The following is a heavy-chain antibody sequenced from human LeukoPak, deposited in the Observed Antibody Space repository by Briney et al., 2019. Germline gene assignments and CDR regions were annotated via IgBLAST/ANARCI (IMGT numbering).Heavy chain of an antibody. CDR3: ARGSTYYDSSGQVPFDY. Sequence: GGSLRLSCTASGFTFSSYAMTWVRQAPGKGLEWGSYISGSSSTIYYADSVKGRFTISRDNGKNTLYLQMNSLRAEDTAVYYCARGSTYYDSSGQVPFDYWGQGTLVTVSS. CDR2: ISGSSSTI. V-gene: IGHV3-48*01. J-gene: IGHJ4*02. D-gene: IGHD3-22*01. CDR1: GFTFSSYA.